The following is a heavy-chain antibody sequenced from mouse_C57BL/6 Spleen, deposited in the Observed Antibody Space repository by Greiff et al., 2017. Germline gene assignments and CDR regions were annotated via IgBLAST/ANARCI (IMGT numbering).Heavy chain of an antibody. Sequence: VQLQQSGPGMVKPSQSLSLTCTVTGYSITSGYDWHWIRHFPGNKLEWMGYISYSGSTNYNPSLKSRISITHDTSKNHFFLTLNSVTTEDTATYYCAREGLRRGYFDYWGQGTTLTVSS. CDR3: AREGLRRGYFDY. CDR1: GYSITSGYD. CDR2: ISYSGST. D-gene: IGHD2-4*01. J-gene: IGHJ2*01. V-gene: IGHV3-1*01.